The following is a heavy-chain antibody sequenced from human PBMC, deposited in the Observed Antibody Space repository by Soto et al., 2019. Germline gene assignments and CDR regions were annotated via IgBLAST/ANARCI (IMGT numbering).Heavy chain of an antibody. D-gene: IGHD1-26*01. CDR1: GDSISSVNW. CDR3: AKGQGASYYYYGMDV. CDR2: IYHTGIT. Sequence: PSETLSLTCAVSGDSISSVNWWSCVRQSPGQGLEWIGDIYHTGITNYNPSLQSRVTISVDKSKNEFSLNLTSVTAADTAVYYCAKGQGASYYYYGMDVWGQGTTVTVS. J-gene: IGHJ6*02. V-gene: IGHV4-4*02.